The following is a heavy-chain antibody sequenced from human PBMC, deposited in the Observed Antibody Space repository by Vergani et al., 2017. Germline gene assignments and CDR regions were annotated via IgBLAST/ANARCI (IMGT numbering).Heavy chain of an antibody. J-gene: IGHJ3*02. CDR3: ARSTVGGYDDSSGLGAFDS. V-gene: IGHV6-1*01. Sequence: QVQPQQSGPGLVKPSQTLSLTCAISGDSVSRNSAPWNWTRQSPSRGLEWLGRTYYRSNWSNDYAVSVKSRITINPNTSKNQFSHQLNSVTPDDTAVYSCARSTVGGYDDSSGLGAFDSWGQGTMVTVSS. CDR1: GDSVSRNSAP. D-gene: IGHD3-22*01. CDR2: TYYRSNWSN.